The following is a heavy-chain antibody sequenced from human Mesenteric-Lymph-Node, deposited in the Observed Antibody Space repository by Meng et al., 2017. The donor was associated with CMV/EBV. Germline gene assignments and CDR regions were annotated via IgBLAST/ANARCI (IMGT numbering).Heavy chain of an antibody. CDR1: GFMFSHYE. CDR3: ARVKQCYCYGFDQ. CDR2: INGGGSTI. J-gene: IGHJ4*02. D-gene: IGHD5-18*01. V-gene: IGHV3-48*03. Sequence: GESLKISCAASGFMFSHYEMNWVRQAPGKGLEWLSFINGGGSTIYYADSVKGRFTISRDDAMSSLYLQMNSLRVEDTATYYCARVKQCYCYGFDQWGQGTLVTVSS.